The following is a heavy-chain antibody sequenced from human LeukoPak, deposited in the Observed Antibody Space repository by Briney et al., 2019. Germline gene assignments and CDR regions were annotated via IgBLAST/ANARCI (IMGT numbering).Heavy chain of an antibody. Sequence: GGSLRLSCAASGFTFSSYAMHWVRQAPGKGLEWVAVISYDGSNKYYADSVKGRSTISRDNSKNTLYLQMNSLRAEDTAVYYCARAPVVAATLGLLDYWGQGTLVTVSS. V-gene: IGHV3-30*01. CDR3: ARAPVVAATLGLLDY. CDR2: ISYDGSNK. D-gene: IGHD2-15*01. CDR1: GFTFSSYA. J-gene: IGHJ4*02.